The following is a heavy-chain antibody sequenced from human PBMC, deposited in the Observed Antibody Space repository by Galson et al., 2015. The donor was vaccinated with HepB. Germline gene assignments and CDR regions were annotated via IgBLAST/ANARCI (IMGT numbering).Heavy chain of an antibody. Sequence: SLRLSCAASRFTFRNFWMSWVRQIPGKGLQEVAQINLDGSVKTYVDSVRGRFTISRDNAENSLSLQMSSLRADDTAVYYCARDPAYGAFDVWGQGTMVLVSS. V-gene: IGHV3-7*03. CDR1: RFTFRNFW. CDR2: INLDGSVK. CDR3: ARDPAYGAFDV. D-gene: IGHD4-17*01. J-gene: IGHJ3*01.